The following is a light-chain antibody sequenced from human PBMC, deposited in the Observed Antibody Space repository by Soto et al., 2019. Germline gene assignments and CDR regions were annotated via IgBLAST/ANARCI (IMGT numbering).Light chain of an antibody. V-gene: IGKV1-5*01. CDR3: QQYNISPT. J-gene: IGKJ1*01. CDR1: QSISSW. Sequence: DIQMTQSPSTLSASVGDRVTITCRASQSISSWLAWYQQKPGKAPKLLIYDASSLESGVPSRFSGSGSGTEFTLTISSLQPDDFATYYCQQYNISPTLGQGTKVDSK. CDR2: DAS.